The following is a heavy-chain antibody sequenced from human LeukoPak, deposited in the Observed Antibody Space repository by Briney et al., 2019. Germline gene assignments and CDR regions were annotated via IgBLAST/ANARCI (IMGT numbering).Heavy chain of an antibody. CDR3: ARQARRSQFDY. Sequence: KPSETLSLTCAVYGGSFSGYYWSWIRQPPGKGLEWIGEINHSGSTNYNPSLKSRVTISVDTSKNQFSLKLSSVIAADTAVYYCARQARRSQFDYWGQGTLVTVSS. CDR2: INHSGST. J-gene: IGHJ4*02. CDR1: GGSFSGYY. V-gene: IGHV4-34*01.